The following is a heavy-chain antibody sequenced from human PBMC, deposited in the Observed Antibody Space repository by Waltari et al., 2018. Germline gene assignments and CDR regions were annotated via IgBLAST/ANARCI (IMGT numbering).Heavy chain of an antibody. J-gene: IGHJ3*02. V-gene: IGHV3-7*01. D-gene: IGHD6-6*01. CDR3: ARDRVSRAFDI. Sequence: EVQLVESGGGLVQPGGSLRLSCAASGFTFSSYWMSWVRQAPGKGLGWVANIKQDGSEKYYVDSVKGRFTISRDNAKNSLYLQMNSLRAEDTAVYYCARDRVSRAFDIWGQGTMVTVSS. CDR1: GFTFSSYW. CDR2: IKQDGSEK.